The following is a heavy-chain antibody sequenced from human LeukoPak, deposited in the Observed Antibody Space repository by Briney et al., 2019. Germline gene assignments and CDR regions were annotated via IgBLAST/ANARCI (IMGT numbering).Heavy chain of an antibody. D-gene: IGHD4-11*01. J-gene: IGHJ4*02. Sequence: GGSLRLSCAASGFTFSSYDMHWVRQATGKGLEWVSAIGTAGDTYYPGSVKGRFTISRENAKNSLYLQMNSLRAGDTAVYYCARQGPYSNYDYWSQGTLVTVSS. CDR3: ARQGPYSNYDY. CDR2: IGTAGDT. V-gene: IGHV3-13*01. CDR1: GFTFSSYD.